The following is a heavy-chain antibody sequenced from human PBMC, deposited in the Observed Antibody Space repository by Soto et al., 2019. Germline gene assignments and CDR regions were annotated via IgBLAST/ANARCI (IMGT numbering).Heavy chain of an antibody. Sequence: TLSRTCPVSNGSVSSGTYSWSWVRQPPGKGLEWMGYIYYSGTTYYTPSLKSRLTMSMDRANDHFSLNLTSVTAADTAVYFCARGHYYYGMDVWGQGITVTVSS. V-gene: IGHV4-30-2*01. CDR3: ARGHYYYGMDV. J-gene: IGHJ6*02. CDR2: IYYSGTT. CDR1: NGSVSSGTYS.